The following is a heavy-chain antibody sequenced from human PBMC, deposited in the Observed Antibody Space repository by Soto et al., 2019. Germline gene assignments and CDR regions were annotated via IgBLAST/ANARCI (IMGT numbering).Heavy chain of an antibody. CDR3: ARESEDLTSNFDY. CDR2: IYYSGRS. J-gene: IGHJ4*02. Sequence: SETLSLTCTVSGGSITSSSYYWGWIHQPPGKGLEWIGGIYYSGRSYYNPSLKSRVTMSVDTSKNSVYLDMNSLSAEDTAVYYCARESEDLTSNFDYWGQGTLVTVSS. CDR1: GGSITSSSYY. V-gene: IGHV4-39*02.